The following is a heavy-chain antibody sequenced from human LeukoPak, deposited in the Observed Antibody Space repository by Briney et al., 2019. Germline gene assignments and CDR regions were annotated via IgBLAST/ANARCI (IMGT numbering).Heavy chain of an antibody. V-gene: IGHV3-30*02. CDR3: AKDTVKVKTISRVPHYMDV. CDR2: IRVDGSNK. CDR1: GITFTNAW. D-gene: IGHD5-12*01. J-gene: IGHJ6*03. Sequence: GGSLRLSCAASGITFTNAWMTWVRQAPGKGLEWVAFIRVDGSNKYYADSLKGRFTISRDNSKNTLSLQMNSLRAEDTAVYYCAKDTVKVKTISRVPHYMDVWGRGTTVTVPS.